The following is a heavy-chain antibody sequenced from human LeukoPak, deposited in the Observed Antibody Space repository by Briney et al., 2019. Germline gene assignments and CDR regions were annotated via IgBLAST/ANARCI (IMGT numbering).Heavy chain of an antibody. J-gene: IGHJ5*02. CDR2: IKTSNT. Sequence: SETLSLTCTVSGGSISSDRFYWTWVRQPAGKGLEWIGRIKTSNTNYNPSLKSRVSISLDTSTNQFSLKLSSLTAADTAVYYCARVPDWTYVPDHRGQGTLVTVSS. V-gene: IGHV4-61*02. CDR3: ARVPDWTYVPDH. CDR1: GGSISSDRFY. D-gene: IGHD3-16*01.